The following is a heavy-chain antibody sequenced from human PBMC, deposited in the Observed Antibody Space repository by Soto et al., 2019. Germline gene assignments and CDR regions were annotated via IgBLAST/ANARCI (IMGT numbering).Heavy chain of an antibody. CDR2: IYYSGST. Sequence: SETLSLTCTVSGGSISSSSYYWGWIRQPPGKGLEWIGSIYYSGSTYYNPSLKSRVTISVDTSKNQFSLKLSSVTAADTAVYYCVHGGYITGTAYYSYGMDVWCQGTTVTVS. CDR1: GGSISSSSYY. D-gene: IGHD1-7*01. CDR3: VHGGYITGTAYYSYGMDV. V-gene: IGHV4-39*01. J-gene: IGHJ6*02.